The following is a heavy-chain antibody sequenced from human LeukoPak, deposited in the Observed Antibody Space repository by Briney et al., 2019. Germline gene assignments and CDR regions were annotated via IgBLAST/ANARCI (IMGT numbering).Heavy chain of an antibody. CDR1: GFTFSNAW. CDR3: SQGSGQYFHY. J-gene: IGHJ4*02. V-gene: IGHV3-15*01. Sequence: GGSLRLSCAASGFTFSNAWMSWVRQAPGKGLEWVGRIRSKTAGGTTDFAAPVKGRFTILRDDSENTVYLQMNSLTTEDTAVYYCSQGSGQYFHYWGQGTLVTVSS. CDR2: IRSKTAGGTT. D-gene: IGHD2-15*01.